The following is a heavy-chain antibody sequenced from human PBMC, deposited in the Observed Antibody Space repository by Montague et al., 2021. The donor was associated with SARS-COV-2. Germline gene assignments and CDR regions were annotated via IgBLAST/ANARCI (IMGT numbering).Heavy chain of an antibody. CDR2: IYYRGST. Sequence: SETLSLTCTVSGGSFNSSYWSWIRQPPGKGLEWIGYIYYRGSTNYNPSLETRVTISVDPSKNQFSLKMRSVTAADTAVYYCAREDRWNWFDPWGQGTLVIVSS. J-gene: IGHJ5*02. V-gene: IGHV4-59*01. CDR1: GGSFNSSY. D-gene: IGHD5-24*01. CDR3: AREDRWNWFDP.